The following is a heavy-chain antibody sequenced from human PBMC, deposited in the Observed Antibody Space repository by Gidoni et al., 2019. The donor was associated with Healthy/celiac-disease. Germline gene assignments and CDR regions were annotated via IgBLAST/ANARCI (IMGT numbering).Heavy chain of an antibody. J-gene: IGHJ6*02. D-gene: IGHD5-12*01. CDR2: IIPLFGTA. CDR1: GGTFSSYA. Sequence: QVQLVQSGAEVKKPGYSVQVSCKASGGTFSSYAIRWVRQAPGQGLEWMGGIIPLFGTANYAQKFQGRVTITADESTSTAYMELSSLRSEDTAVYYCASTMATTPNYYGIDVWGQGTTVTVSS. CDR3: ASTMATTPNYYGIDV. V-gene: IGHV1-69*01.